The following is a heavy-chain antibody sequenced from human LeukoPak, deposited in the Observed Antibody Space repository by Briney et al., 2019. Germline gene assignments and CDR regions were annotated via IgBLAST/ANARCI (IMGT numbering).Heavy chain of an antibody. CDR3: ARDRLYDFWSGYMD. Sequence: ASVKVSCKASGYTFIGYYVHWVRQAPGQGLEWMGWISPNSGGTNYAQRFQGRVTMTRDTSISTAYMELSRLRSDDTVVYYCARDRLYDFWSGYMDWGQGTLVTVSS. CDR1: GYTFIGYY. CDR2: ISPNSGGT. D-gene: IGHD3-3*01. J-gene: IGHJ4*02. V-gene: IGHV1-2*02.